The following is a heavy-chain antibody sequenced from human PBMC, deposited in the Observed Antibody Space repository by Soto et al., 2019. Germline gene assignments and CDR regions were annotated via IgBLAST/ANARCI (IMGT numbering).Heavy chain of an antibody. D-gene: IGHD6-6*01. CDR1: GGSVSSTPW. CDR2: IYNSGNT. J-gene: IGHJ4*02. Sequence: SLTCAVSGGSVSSTPWWTWIRQPPGKGLEWIGYIYNSGNTNYNPSLRSRVTISVDTSKNQFSLKLTSVTAADTAVYYCAAPPRYWGQGTLVTVSS. CDR3: AAPPRY. V-gene: IGHV4-61*01.